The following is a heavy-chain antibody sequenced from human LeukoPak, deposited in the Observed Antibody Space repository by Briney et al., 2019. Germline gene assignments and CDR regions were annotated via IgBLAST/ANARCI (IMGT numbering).Heavy chain of an antibody. Sequence: SVKVSCKASGGTFSSYAISWVRQAPGQGLEWMGRIIPILGIANYAQKFQGRVTMTRDTSISTAYVELSGLRSDDTAVYYCARGDLVRHYYYMDVWGKGTTVTVSS. V-gene: IGHV1-69*04. CDR3: ARGDLVRHYYYMDV. CDR2: IIPILGIA. CDR1: GGTFSSYA. D-gene: IGHD6-6*01. J-gene: IGHJ6*03.